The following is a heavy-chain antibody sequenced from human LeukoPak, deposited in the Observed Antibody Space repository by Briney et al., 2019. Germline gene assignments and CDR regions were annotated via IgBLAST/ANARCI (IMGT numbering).Heavy chain of an antibody. Sequence: GGSLRLSCAASGFTFITYSMTWVRQAPGRGLEWVSAITGSGAFTDYADSVKGRFTISRDNPKNSLYLQMNSLRAEDTAVYYCARAMTWGQGTLVSVSS. V-gene: IGHV3-23*01. J-gene: IGHJ5*02. CDR2: ITGSGAFT. CDR3: ARAMT. CDR1: GFTFITYS.